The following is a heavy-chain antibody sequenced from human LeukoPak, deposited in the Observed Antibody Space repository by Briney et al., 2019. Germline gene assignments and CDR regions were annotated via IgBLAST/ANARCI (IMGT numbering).Heavy chain of an antibody. V-gene: IGHV3-23*01. CDR3: AKEELAMARKEPGFDY. J-gene: IGHJ4*02. Sequence: GGSLRLSCAASGFTFSSYAMSWVRQAPGKGLEWVSAISGSGGSTYYADSVKGRFTISRDNSKNTLYLQMNSLRAEDTAVYYCAKEELAMARKEPGFDYWGQGTLVTVSS. D-gene: IGHD5-24*01. CDR1: GFTFSSYA. CDR2: ISGSGGST.